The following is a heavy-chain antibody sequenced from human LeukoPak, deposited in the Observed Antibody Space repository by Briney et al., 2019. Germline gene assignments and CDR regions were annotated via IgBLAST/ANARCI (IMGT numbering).Heavy chain of an antibody. Sequence: SETLSLTCTVSGGSISSSIDYWGWIRQPPGKGLECIGNIYYGGSTYYSPSLKSRVTISVDTSKNQFSLKLSSVTAADTAVYYCARRGYGDYDVFDIWGQGTMVTVSS. CDR1: GGSISSSIDY. V-gene: IGHV4-39*01. CDR3: ARRGYGDYDVFDI. J-gene: IGHJ3*02. D-gene: IGHD4-17*01. CDR2: IYYGGST.